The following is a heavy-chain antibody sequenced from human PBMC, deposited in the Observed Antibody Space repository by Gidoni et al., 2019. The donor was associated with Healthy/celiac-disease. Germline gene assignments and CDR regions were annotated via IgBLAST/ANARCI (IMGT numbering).Heavy chain of an antibody. Sequence: QVQLQQWGAGRLKPSETLSLTCAVYGGSFSGYYWSWIRQPPGKGLEWIGEINHSGSTNYNPSLKSRVTISVDTSKNQFALKLRSVTAADTAVYYCARGGGTIFGVVIASLDWFDPWGQGTLVTVSS. D-gene: IGHD3-3*01. J-gene: IGHJ5*02. CDR1: GGSFSGYY. CDR2: INHSGST. CDR3: ARGGGTIFGVVIASLDWFDP. V-gene: IGHV4-34*01.